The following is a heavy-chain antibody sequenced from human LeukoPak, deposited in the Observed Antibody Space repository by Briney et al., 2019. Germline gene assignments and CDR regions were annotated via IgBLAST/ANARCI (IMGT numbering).Heavy chain of an antibody. CDR1: EYTLTELS. CDR2: YDPEEGRR. CDR3: AAGPFYDITGDHLNY. J-gene: IGHJ4*02. Sequence: ASVKVSCRVSEYTLTELSIRWVRQAPGRGLEWVGGYDPEEGRRVFGPRFHGRVTMTEYTSTATAYMELSSLRSDDTAVYYCAAGPFYDITGDHLNYWGRGTLVAVSS. D-gene: IGHD3-22*01. V-gene: IGHV1-24*01.